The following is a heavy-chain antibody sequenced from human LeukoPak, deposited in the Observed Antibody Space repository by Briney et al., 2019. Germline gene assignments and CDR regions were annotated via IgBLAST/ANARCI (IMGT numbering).Heavy chain of an antibody. V-gene: IGHV4-39*07. J-gene: IGHJ4*02. D-gene: IGHD4-23*01. CDR2: IFYSGST. CDR1: SGSISTSNYY. Sequence: NPSETLSLTCTVSSGSISTSNYYWGWVRQPPGKALEWIGNIFYSGSTYYNPSLNSRVTISVDKSKNQFSLKLNSVTAADTAVYYCARDDIGGPRWGYWGQGTQVTVSS. CDR3: ARDDIGGPRWGY.